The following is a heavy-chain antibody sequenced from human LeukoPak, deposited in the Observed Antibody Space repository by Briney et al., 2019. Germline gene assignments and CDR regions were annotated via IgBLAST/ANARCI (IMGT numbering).Heavy chain of an antibody. CDR2: ISYDGSNK. J-gene: IGHJ6*04. D-gene: IGHD2-15*01. V-gene: IGHV3-30*04. Sequence: GGSLRLSCAASGFTFSSYAMHWVRQAPGKGLEWVAVISYDGSNKYYADSVKGRFTISRDNSKNTLYLQMNSLRAEDTAVYYCATDFGGSSTGYYYGMDVWGKGTTVTVSS. CDR1: GFTFSSYA. CDR3: ATDFGGSSTGYYYGMDV.